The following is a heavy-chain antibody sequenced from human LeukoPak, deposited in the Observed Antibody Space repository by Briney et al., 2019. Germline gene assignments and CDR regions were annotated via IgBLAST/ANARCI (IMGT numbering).Heavy chain of an antibody. CDR3: ARDVTGLQWELPGFDY. D-gene: IGHD1-26*01. V-gene: IGHV3-11*01. J-gene: IGHJ4*02. CDR1: GFTFSDYY. CDR2: ISSSGSTI. Sequence: PGGSLRLSCAASGFTFSDYYMSWIRQAPGKGLEWVSYISSSGSTIYYADSVKGRFTISRDNAKNSLYLQMNSPRAEDTAVYYCARDVTGLQWELPGFDYWGQGTLVTVSS.